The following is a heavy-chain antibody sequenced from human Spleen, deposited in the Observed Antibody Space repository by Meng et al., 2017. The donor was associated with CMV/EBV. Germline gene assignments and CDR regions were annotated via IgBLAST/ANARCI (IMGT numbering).Heavy chain of an antibody. Sequence: GESLKISCAASGFTFSSYAMHWVRQAPGKGLEWVAVISYDGSNKYYADSVKGRFTISRDNSKNTLYLQMNSLRAEDTAVYYCAKDQFPGSPSLYGMDVWGQGTTVTAP. V-gene: IGHV3-30*04. D-gene: IGHD6-25*01. J-gene: IGHJ6*02. CDR2: ISYDGSNK. CDR1: GFTFSSYA. CDR3: AKDQFPGSPSLYGMDV.